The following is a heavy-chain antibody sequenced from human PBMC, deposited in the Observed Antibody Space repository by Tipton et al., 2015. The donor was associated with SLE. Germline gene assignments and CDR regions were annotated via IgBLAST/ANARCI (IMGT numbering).Heavy chain of an antibody. Sequence: GSLRLSCTASRFIFSDYAMTWVRQAPGKGLEWVSSISGSGGSTYYVDSVRGRFATSRDNSNNTLYLEMNSLRVDDTAVYYCAKGRGGSSWFYNYDMDVWGQGTTVTVSS. D-gene: IGHD6-13*01. CDR2: ISGSGGST. CDR1: RFIFSDYA. J-gene: IGHJ6*02. V-gene: IGHV3-23*01. CDR3: AKGRGGSSWFYNYDMDV.